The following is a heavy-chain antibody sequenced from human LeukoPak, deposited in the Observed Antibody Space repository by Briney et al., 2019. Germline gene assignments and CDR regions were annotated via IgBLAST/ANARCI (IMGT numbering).Heavy chain of an antibody. J-gene: IGHJ4*02. CDR2: IYYSGST. D-gene: IGHD6-19*01. Sequence: SETLSLTCTVSGGSISSGDYYWSWIRQPPGKGLEWIGYIYYSGSTYYNPSLKSRVTISVDTSKNQFSLKLSSVTAADTAVYYCASGVAVAGTVVYWGQGTLVTVSS. CDR3: ASGVAVAGTVVY. CDR1: GGSISSGDYY. V-gene: IGHV4-30-4*01.